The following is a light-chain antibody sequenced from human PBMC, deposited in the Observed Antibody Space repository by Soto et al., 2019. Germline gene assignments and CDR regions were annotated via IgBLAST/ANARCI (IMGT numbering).Light chain of an antibody. CDR1: QGIGTD. Sequence: DIQMTQSPSSLSASVGDRVTITCRASQGIGTDLGWYRQKPGKAPKLLIYAASSLQSGVPSRFSGSGSGTDFTLTISSLQPEDFATYYCQQSYSTLWTFGQGTKVDIK. CDR3: QQSYSTLWT. V-gene: IGKV1-39*01. CDR2: AAS. J-gene: IGKJ1*01.